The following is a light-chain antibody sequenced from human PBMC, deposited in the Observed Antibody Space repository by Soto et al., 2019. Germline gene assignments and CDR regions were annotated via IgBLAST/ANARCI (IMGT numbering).Light chain of an antibody. CDR1: QAISSY. J-gene: IGKJ1*01. CDR2: SAS. V-gene: IGKV1-9*01. CDR3: QQLNSYPPWT. Sequence: DVQLTQSPSFLSASVGDRLTITCRASQAISSYLAWYQQKPGKAPKVLIHSASTLHSGVPLRFSGSGSGTEFTLTISGLQPEDFATYYCQQLNSYPPWTFGQGTKVEIK.